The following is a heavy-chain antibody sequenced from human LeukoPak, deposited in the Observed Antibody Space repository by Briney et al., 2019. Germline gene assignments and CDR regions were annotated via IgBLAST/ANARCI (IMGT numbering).Heavy chain of an antibody. CDR2: IYYSGST. V-gene: IGHV4-39*01. Sequence: SETLSLTCTVSGGSISSSSYYWGWIRQPPGKGLEWIGSIYYSGSTYYNPSLKSRVTISVDTSKNQFSLKLSSVTAADTAVYYCARHEWQLVQVPTVLDAFDIWGQGTMVTVSS. CDR3: ARHEWQLVQVPTVLDAFDI. D-gene: IGHD6-6*01. J-gene: IGHJ3*02. CDR1: GGSISSSSYY.